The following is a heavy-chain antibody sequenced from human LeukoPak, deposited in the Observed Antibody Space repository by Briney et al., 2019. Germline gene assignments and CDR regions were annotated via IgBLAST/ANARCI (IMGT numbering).Heavy chain of an antibody. Sequence: GGSLRLSCAASGFTVSSTHMSWVRQAPGKGLEWVSVIYPGGTTSYADSVKGRFTVSRDNSKNTLYLQMNSLRAEDTAVYYCARDTTTHFDYWGQGTLVTVSS. D-gene: IGHD5-12*01. J-gene: IGHJ4*02. CDR3: ARDTTTHFDY. CDR2: IYPGGTT. V-gene: IGHV3-53*01. CDR1: GFTVSSTH.